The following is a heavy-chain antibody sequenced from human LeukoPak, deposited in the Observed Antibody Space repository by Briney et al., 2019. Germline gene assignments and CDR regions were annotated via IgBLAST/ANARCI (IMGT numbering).Heavy chain of an antibody. V-gene: IGHV4-34*01. Sequence: SETLSLTCAVYGGSFSGYYWSWISQPPGRGLDWIGEINHSGRTNYNPSLRSPVTISVDTSKNQFSLKLSSVTAADTAVYYCARAAAYRVCSSTSCSKGRGRYFDYWGQGTLVTVCS. J-gene: IGHJ4*02. D-gene: IGHD2-2*01. CDR2: INHSGRT. CDR1: GGSFSGYY. CDR3: ARAAAYRVCSSTSCSKGRGRYFDY.